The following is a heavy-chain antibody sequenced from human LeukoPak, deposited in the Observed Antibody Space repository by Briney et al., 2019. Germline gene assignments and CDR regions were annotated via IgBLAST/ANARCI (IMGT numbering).Heavy chain of an antibody. D-gene: IGHD1-26*01. CDR2: ISSSGRS. CDR3: ARFKGGTAFDY. CDR1: GGSISTTDFD. J-gene: IGHJ4*02. V-gene: IGHV4-39*01. Sequence: SETLSLTCAVSGGSISTTDFDWARIPQPPGQGLEWIATISSSGRSYDNPYIMSRITTYVNTTKNQFPQIVTSVTAAATGFFYCARFKGGTAFDYWGRGILV.